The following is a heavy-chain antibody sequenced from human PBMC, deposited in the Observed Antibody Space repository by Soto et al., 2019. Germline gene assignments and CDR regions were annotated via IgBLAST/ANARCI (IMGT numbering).Heavy chain of an antibody. J-gene: IGHJ4*02. CDR3: ASRYGGTLDY. Sequence: QVQLQESGPGLVKPSETLSLTCTVSGGSISSYYWSWIRQPPGKGLEWIGYIYYSGSTNYNPSLKRRVTISVDTSKNPCSLKLSSVTAADTAVYYCASRYGGTLDYWGQGTLVTVSS. CDR1: GGSISSYY. V-gene: IGHV4-59*08. D-gene: IGHD4-17*01. CDR2: IYYSGST.